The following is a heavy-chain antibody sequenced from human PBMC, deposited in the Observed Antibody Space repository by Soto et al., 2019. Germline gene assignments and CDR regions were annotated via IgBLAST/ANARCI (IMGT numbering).Heavy chain of an antibody. CDR3: FAVAGTSGFDY. CDR1: GYTFTSYY. Sequence: ASVKVSCKASGYTFTSYYMHWVRQAPGQGLEWTGIINPSGGSTSYAQKFQGRVTMTRDTSTSTVYMELSSLRSEDTAVYYCFAVAGTSGFDYWGQGTLVTVS. V-gene: IGHV1-46*01. D-gene: IGHD6-19*01. J-gene: IGHJ4*02. CDR2: INPSGGST.